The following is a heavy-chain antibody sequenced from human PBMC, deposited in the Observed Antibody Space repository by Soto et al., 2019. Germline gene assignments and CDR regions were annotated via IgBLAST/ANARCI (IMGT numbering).Heavy chain of an antibody. J-gene: IGHJ3*01. V-gene: IGHV4-59*12. CDR2: IHNSGSP. CDR3: ARVPNPFRLKIGYEDAFDF. CDR1: GGSISSYY. Sequence: SETLSLTCTVSGGSISSYYWSWIRQPLEKGLEWIGHIHNSGSPYNNPSLKSRVTISADTSMNQFSLQLNSVTPEDTAVYYCARVPNPFRLKIGYEDAFDFWGQGTMVTVSS. D-gene: IGHD5-12*01.